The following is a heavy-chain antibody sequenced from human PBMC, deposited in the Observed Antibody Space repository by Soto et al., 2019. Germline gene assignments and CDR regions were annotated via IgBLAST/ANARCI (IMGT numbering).Heavy chain of an antibody. CDR1: GGSISSYY. CDR2: IYYSGST. CDR3: AREMVDWYSSSPMGFDY. V-gene: IGHV4-59*01. D-gene: IGHD6-6*01. J-gene: IGHJ4*02. Sequence: SETLSLTFTVSGGSISSYYWSWIRQPPGKGLEWIGYIYYSGSTNYNPSLRSRVTISVDTSKNQFSLKLSSVTAADTAVYYCAREMVDWYSSSPMGFDYWGQGTLVTVSS.